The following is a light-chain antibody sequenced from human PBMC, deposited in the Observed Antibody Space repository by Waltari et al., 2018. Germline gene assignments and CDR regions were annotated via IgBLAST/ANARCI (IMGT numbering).Light chain of an antibody. CDR1: QDIDKF. V-gene: IGKV1-33*01. Sequence: DIQMTQSPSSLSAFVGDRVTITCQASQDIDKFLNWYQQKSGQAPKPLIYDASNLEKGVSSMFIGSASGTDFTLTITSLQPEDIATYYCQQYENLPITFGQGTRLEIK. J-gene: IGKJ5*01. CDR3: QQYENLPIT. CDR2: DAS.